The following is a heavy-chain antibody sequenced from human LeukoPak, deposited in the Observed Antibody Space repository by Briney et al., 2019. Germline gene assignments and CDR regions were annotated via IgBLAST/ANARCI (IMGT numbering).Heavy chain of an antibody. CDR1: GFTFSSYS. V-gene: IGHV3-30*18. J-gene: IGHJ4*02. CDR3: ANLPL. CDR2: ISYDGSNK. Sequence: PGGSLRLSCAASGFTFSSYSINWVRQAPGKGLEWVAVISYDGSNKYYADSVKGRFTISRDNSKNTLYLQMNSLRPEDAAVYYCANLPLWGQGTLVTVSS.